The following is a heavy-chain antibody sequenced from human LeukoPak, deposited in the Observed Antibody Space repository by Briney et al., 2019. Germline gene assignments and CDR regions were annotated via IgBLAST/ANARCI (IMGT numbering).Heavy chain of an antibody. CDR2: IKQDGSEK. V-gene: IGHV3-7*04. Sequence: GGSLRLSCAASGFTFSYYWMGWVRQAPGKGLEWVANIKQDGSEKYYVDSVKGRCTISRDNAKNSLYLQINSMRAEDTAVYYCARDEHQFYHASSGRFDYWGQGILVTVSS. CDR1: GFTFSYYW. D-gene: IGHD3-22*01. CDR3: ARDEHQFYHASSGRFDY. J-gene: IGHJ4*02.